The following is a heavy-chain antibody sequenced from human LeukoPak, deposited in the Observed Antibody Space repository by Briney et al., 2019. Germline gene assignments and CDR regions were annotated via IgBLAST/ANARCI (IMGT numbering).Heavy chain of an antibody. V-gene: IGHV3-21*04. Sequence: GGSLRLSCAASGFSFSSYTMNWVRQAPGKGLEWVSIISSSSTYIYYADSVKGRFTISRDNAKNSLYLQMNSLRAEDTAVYYCASGGNYHVYWGQGTLVTVSS. D-gene: IGHD1-26*01. CDR1: GFSFSSYT. J-gene: IGHJ4*02. CDR3: ASGGNYHVY. CDR2: ISSSSTYI.